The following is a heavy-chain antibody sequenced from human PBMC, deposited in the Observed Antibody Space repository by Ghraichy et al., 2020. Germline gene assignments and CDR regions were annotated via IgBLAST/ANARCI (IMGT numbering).Heavy chain of an antibody. D-gene: IGHD3-22*01. CDR2: ISGSGGST. CDR1: GFTFSSYA. V-gene: IGHV3-23*01. Sequence: GGSLRLSCAASGFTFSSYAMSWVRQAPGKGLEWVSAISGSGGSTYYADSVKGRFTISRDNSKNTLYLQMNSLRAEDTAVYYCAKDRGSSGYYYGFDYWGQGTLVTVSS. J-gene: IGHJ4*02. CDR3: AKDRGSSGYYYGFDY.